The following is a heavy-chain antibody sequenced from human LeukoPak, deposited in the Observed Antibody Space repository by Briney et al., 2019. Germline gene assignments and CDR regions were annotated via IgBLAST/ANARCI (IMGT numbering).Heavy chain of an antibody. V-gene: IGHV3-74*01. D-gene: IGHD3-10*01. Sequence: PGGSLRLSCAASGFTFSAFWMHWVRQAPGKGLVWVSRINSDDSRTTYADSVKGRFTISRDNAKNTLYLQMNSLRDEDTAVYYCARDRGITPTLDYWGQGTLVTVSS. CDR1: GFTFSAFW. CDR2: INSDDSRT. J-gene: IGHJ4*02. CDR3: ARDRGITPTLDY.